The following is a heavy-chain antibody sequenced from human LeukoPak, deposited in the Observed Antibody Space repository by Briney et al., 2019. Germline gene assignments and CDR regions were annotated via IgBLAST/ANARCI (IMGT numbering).Heavy chain of an antibody. CDR3: ARATPNPRDIWGSYRPYYFDY. V-gene: IGHV4-61*01. J-gene: IGHJ4*02. CDR2: IYYSEST. CDR1: GGSVSSVSYY. D-gene: IGHD3-16*02. Sequence: SETLSLTCTVSGGSVSSVSYYWSWSRKPRGKGGEWIGDIYYSESTNYNPSLKSRVTISVDTSKNQFSLKLSSVTAADTAVYYCARATPNPRDIWGSYRPYYFDYWGQGTLVTVSS.